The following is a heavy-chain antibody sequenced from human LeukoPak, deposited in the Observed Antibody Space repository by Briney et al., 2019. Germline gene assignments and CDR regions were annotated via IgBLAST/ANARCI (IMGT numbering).Heavy chain of an antibody. CDR3: ARSTVTSGGILGY. Sequence: ASVNVSCKASGYTFTSYGISWVRQAPGQGLEWMGWISAYNGNTNYAQKFQGRVTITRNTSISTAYMELSSLRSEDTAVYYCARSTVTSGGILGYWGQGTLVTVSS. D-gene: IGHD4-11*01. CDR2: ISAYNGNT. CDR1: GYTFTSYG. V-gene: IGHV1-18*01. J-gene: IGHJ4*02.